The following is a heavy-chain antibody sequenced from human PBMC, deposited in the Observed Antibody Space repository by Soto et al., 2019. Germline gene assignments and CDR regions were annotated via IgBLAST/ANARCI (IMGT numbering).Heavy chain of an antibody. V-gene: IGHV1-46*03. CDR2: INPSGGST. D-gene: IGHD2-2*01. CDR1: GYTFTSYY. J-gene: IGHJ5*02. Sequence: QVQLVQSGAEVKKPGASVKVSCKASGYTFTSYYMHWVRQAPGQGLEWMGIINPSGGSTSYAQKFQGRVTMTRDTSTSTVYMELSSLRSEDTAVYYCARELVVPAAHAGWFDPWGQGTLVTVSS. CDR3: ARELVVPAAHAGWFDP.